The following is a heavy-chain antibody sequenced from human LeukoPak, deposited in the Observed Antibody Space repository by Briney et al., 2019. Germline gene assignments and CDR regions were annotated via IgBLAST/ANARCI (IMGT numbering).Heavy chain of an antibody. CDR2: INHSGST. J-gene: IGHJ4*02. D-gene: IGHD1-26*01. CDR3: ARWEGGSYYDFDY. Sequence: SETLSLTCTVSGGSLSGYYWSWIRQPPGKGLEWIGEINHSGSTNYNPSLKSRVTISVDTSKNQFSLKLSSVTAADTAVYYCARWEGGSYYDFDYWGQGTLVTVSS. V-gene: IGHV4-34*01. CDR1: GGSLSGYY.